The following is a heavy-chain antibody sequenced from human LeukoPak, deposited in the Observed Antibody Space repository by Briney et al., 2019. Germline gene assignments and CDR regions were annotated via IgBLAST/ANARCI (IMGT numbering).Heavy chain of an antibody. CDR3: ANRITMVRGVILSYGMDV. D-gene: IGHD3-10*01. J-gene: IGHJ6*04. V-gene: IGHV3-23*01. Sequence: GGSLRLSCAASGFTFSSYAMSWVRQAPGKGLEWVSAISGSGGSTYYADSVEGRFTISRDNSKNTLYLQMNSLRAEDTAVYYCANRITMVRGVILSYGMDVWGKGTTVTVSS. CDR1: GFTFSSYA. CDR2: ISGSGGST.